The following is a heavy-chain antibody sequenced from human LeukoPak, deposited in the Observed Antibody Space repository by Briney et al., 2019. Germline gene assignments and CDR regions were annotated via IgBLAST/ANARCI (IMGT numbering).Heavy chain of an antibody. Sequence: GGSLTLSCAVSGFTFNNYGMHWVRQVPGEGLEWVAIISKDGSSKQYADSVQGRFTVSRDNSKNTLYLLMSSLRDEDTAVYYCAKDRYDTSGLGDYWGQGTLVTVSS. V-gene: IGHV3-30*18. J-gene: IGHJ4*02. CDR3: AKDRYDTSGLGDY. D-gene: IGHD3-22*01. CDR1: GFTFNNYG. CDR2: ISKDGSSK.